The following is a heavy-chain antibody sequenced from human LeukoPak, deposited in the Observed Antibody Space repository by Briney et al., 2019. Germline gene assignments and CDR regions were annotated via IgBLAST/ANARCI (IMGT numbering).Heavy chain of an antibody. CDR2: ISYDGSNK. CDR3: AREGRGSRPPY. V-gene: IGHV3-30*04. D-gene: IGHD3-10*01. Sequence: GGSLRLSCAASGFTFSSYAMHWVRQAPGKGLEWVAVISYDGSNKYYADSVKGRFTISRDNSKNTLYLQMNSLRAEDTAVYYCAREGRGSRPPYWGRGTLVTVSS. CDR1: GFTFSSYA. J-gene: IGHJ4*02.